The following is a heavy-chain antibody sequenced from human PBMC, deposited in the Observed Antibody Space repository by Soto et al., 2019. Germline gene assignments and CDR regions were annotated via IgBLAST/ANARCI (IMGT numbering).Heavy chain of an antibody. CDR2: VNPIVSMS. CDR3: ASSYGSGYRAFDY. CDR1: GDTFNFYS. J-gene: IGHJ4*02. Sequence: QVQLVQSGAEVKRPGSSVKVSCKASGDTFNFYSINWVRQAPGLGLEWMGRVNPIVSMSNYAQKFQGRVTMTADKSTSTAYMELSSLRSDDTAIYDCASSYGSGYRAFDYWGQGALVTVSS. V-gene: IGHV1-69*02. D-gene: IGHD3-10*01.